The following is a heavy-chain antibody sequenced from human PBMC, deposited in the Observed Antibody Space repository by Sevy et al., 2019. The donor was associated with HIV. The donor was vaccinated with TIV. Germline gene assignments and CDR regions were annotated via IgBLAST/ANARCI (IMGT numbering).Heavy chain of an antibody. D-gene: IGHD3-10*01. CDR1: GFSFSEYG. Sequence: GGSLRLSCAASGFSFSEYGMHWVRRAPGKGLEWVADRSHDGRNNKYNPDSVKGRFTISRDNSKNTLYLQMNSLRAEDTAIYYCARDRGEILSSAFNYWGQGTLVTVSS. V-gene: IGHV3-30*04. CDR3: ARDRGEILSSAFNY. J-gene: IGHJ4*02. CDR2: RSHDGRNNK.